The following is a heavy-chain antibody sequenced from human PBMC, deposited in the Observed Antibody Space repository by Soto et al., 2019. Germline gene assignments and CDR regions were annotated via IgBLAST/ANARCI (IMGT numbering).Heavy chain of an antibody. Sequence: SVKVSCKASGFTFTSSAVQWVRQARGQRLEWIGWIVVGSGNTNYAQKFQERVTITRDMSTSTAYMELSSLRSEDTAVYYCAADAYCGGDCYSDYFDYWGQGTLVTVSS. V-gene: IGHV1-58*01. D-gene: IGHD2-21*02. CDR3: AADAYCGGDCYSDYFDY. CDR1: GFTFTSSA. CDR2: IVVGSGNT. J-gene: IGHJ4*02.